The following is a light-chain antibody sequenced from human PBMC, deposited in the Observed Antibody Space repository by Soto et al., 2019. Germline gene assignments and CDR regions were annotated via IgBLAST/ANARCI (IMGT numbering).Light chain of an antibody. V-gene: IGKV1-33*01. J-gene: IGKJ4*01. CDR2: DAS. CDR1: QDISNY. CDR3: QQYDNLALT. Sequence: DIQMTQSPSSLCASVGDRVTITCQASQDISNYLNWYQQKPGKAPKLLIYDASNLETGVPSRFSGSGSGTDFTFTISSLQPEDIATYYCQQYDNLALTFGGGTNVEIK.